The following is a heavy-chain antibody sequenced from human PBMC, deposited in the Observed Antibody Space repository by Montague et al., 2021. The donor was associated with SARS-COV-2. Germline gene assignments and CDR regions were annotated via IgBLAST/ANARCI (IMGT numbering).Heavy chain of an antibody. CDR2: IYYSGST. CDR1: GGSISSSSYY. Sequence: SETLSLTCTVSGGSISSSSYYWGWIRQPPGKGLEWIGSIYYSGSTYYNPYLKSRVTISVDTSKNQFSLKLSSVTAADTAVYYCARHLVYCSSTSCYEGRFDPWGQGTLVTVSS. J-gene: IGHJ5*02. CDR3: ARHLVYCSSTSCYEGRFDP. D-gene: IGHD2-2*01. V-gene: IGHV4-39*01.